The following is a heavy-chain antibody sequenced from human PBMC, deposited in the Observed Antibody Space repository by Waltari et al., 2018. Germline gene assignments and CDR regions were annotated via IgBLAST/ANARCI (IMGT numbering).Heavy chain of an antibody. V-gene: IGHV1-2*02. CDR2: LNPNSGVT. D-gene: IGHD6-13*01. J-gene: IGHJ4*02. Sequence: QVQLVQSGAEVRESGASVKVSCKASGYTITRYYMHWVRQAPGQGLEWMGWLNPNSGVTNFAQKFQGRVTMTRETSISTAYMELSGLTSDDTAVYYCATGPEEGIGGYWGQGTLVTVSS. CDR1: GYTITRYY. CDR3: ATGPEEGIGGY.